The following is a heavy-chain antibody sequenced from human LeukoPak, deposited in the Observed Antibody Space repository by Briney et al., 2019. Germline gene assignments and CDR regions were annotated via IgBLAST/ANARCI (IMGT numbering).Heavy chain of an antibody. D-gene: IGHD3-10*01. Sequence: GGSLRLSCAASGFTFSSYAMSWVRQAPGKGLEWVSAISGSGGSTYYADSVKGRFTISRDNSKNTLYLQMNSLRAEDTAVYYCAKKPIASISFGSYYFDYWGQGTLVTVSS. V-gene: IGHV3-23*01. CDR2: ISGSGGST. CDR1: GFTFSSYA. CDR3: AKKPIASISFGSYYFDY. J-gene: IGHJ4*02.